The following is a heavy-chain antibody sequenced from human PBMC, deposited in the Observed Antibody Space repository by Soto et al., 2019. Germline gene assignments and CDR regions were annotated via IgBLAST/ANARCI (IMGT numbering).Heavy chain of an antibody. V-gene: IGHV3-23*01. CDR1: GFTFSRYA. D-gene: IGHD6-13*01. CDR2: ISGTGDST. J-gene: IGHJ6*02. Sequence: PGGSLRLSCAASGFTFSRYAMSGVRQATGKGLEWVSAISGTGDSTYYAESVKGRFIISRDNSKNTLFLQMNSLRVEDTAVYYCAKDPYASAGATGPYAMDVWGQGTTVTVSS. CDR3: AKDPYASAGATGPYAMDV.